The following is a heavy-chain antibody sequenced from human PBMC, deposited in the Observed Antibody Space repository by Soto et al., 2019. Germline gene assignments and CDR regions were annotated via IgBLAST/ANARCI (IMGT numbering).Heavy chain of an antibody. CDR3: ARPISIYYDSSGYYLKDFQH. J-gene: IGHJ1*01. V-gene: IGHV3-30-3*01. Sequence: GGSLRLSCAASGFTFSSYAVHWVRQAPGKGLEWVAVISYDGSNKYYADSVKGRFTISRDTSKNTLYLQMNSLRAEDTAVYYCARPISIYYDSSGYYLKDFQHWGQGTLVTVSS. CDR2: ISYDGSNK. CDR1: GFTFSSYA. D-gene: IGHD3-22*01.